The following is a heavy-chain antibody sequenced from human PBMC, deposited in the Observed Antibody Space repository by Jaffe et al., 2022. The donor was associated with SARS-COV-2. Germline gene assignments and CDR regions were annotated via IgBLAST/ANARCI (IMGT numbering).Heavy chain of an antibody. D-gene: IGHD6-19*01. J-gene: IGHJ4*02. V-gene: IGHV3-33*01. CDR3: ARDNIAVAVYYFDY. CDR2: IWYDGSNK. Sequence: QVQLVESGGGVVQPGRSLRLSCAASGFTFSSYGMHWVRQAPGKGLEWVAVIWYDGSNKYYADSVKGRFTISRDNSKNTLYLQMNSLRAEDTAVYYCARDNIAVAVYYFDYWGQGTLVTVSS. CDR1: GFTFSSYG.